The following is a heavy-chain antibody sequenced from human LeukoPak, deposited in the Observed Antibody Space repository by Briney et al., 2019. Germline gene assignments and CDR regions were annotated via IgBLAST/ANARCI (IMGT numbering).Heavy chain of an antibody. V-gene: IGHV4-30-4*08. CDR1: GGSISSGDYY. CDR2: IYYSGST. D-gene: IGHD6-13*01. Sequence: SQTLSLTCTVSGGSISSGDYYWSWIRQPPGKGLEWIGYIYYSGSTYYNPSLKSRVTISVDTSKDQFSLKLSSVTAADTAVYYCARVEYSSSWYPYYYYYMDVWGKGTTVTVSS. J-gene: IGHJ6*03. CDR3: ARVEYSSSWYPYYYYYMDV.